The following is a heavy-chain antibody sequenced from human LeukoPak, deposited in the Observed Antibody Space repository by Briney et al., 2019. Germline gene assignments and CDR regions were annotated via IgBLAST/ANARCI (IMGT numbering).Heavy chain of an antibody. CDR1: AYIFIDYY. J-gene: IGHJ4*02. D-gene: IGHD3-16*01. CDR2: ISRYSGAT. CDR3: VSGAGGNSDVASFDY. V-gene: IGHV1-2*02. Sequence: ASVWVSSTASAYIFIDYYTRWVRHAPGRGGGWMGWISRYSGATKLSQTFQGRVTFTRDTSISTAYVEPSNLASDDTGGYDCVSGAGGNSDVASFDYWGQGGLVSVSS.